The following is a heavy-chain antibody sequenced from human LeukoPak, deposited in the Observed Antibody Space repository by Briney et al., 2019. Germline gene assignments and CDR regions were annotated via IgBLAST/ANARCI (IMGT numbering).Heavy chain of an antibody. Sequence: GGSLRLSCAASGFTFSDYWMTWFRQAPGKGPERVASIEQDGSDIQYVDFVKGRFTISRDNGRNSVYLQMNSLRVEDTAVYYCAGVTAWGYFDYWGQGTLVSVSS. CDR1: GFTFSDYW. CDR2: IEQDGSDI. V-gene: IGHV3-7*01. D-gene: IGHD1-26*01. J-gene: IGHJ4*02. CDR3: AGVTAWGYFDY.